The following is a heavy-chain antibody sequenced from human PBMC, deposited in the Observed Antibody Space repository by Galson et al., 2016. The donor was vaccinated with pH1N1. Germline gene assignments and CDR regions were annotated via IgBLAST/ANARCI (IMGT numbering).Heavy chain of an antibody. CDR3: ARSAAAVGNAFDM. CDR1: GGTFSSYT. V-gene: IGHV1-69*02. J-gene: IGHJ3*02. Sequence: SVKVSCKASGGTFSSYTINWVRQAPGQGLEWMGRILPILGIANYAQKFQGRVTITADKSTSTAYMEVISLRSDDTAVYSCARSAAAVGNAFDMWGQGTKVTVSS. D-gene: IGHD6-13*01. CDR2: ILPILGIA.